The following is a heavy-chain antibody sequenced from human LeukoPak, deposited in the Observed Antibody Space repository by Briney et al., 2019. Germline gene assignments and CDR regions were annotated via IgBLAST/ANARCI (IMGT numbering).Heavy chain of an antibody. J-gene: IGHJ4*02. D-gene: IGHD2-15*01. CDR3: ARMVAATVSVDY. CDR1: GYSISSGYY. Sequence: SETLSLTCTVSGYSISSGYYWGWIRQPPGKGLEWIGEINHSGSTNYNPSLKSRVTISVDTSKNQFSLKLSSVTAADTAVYYCARMVAATVSVDYWGQGTLVTVSS. CDR2: INHSGST. V-gene: IGHV4-38-2*02.